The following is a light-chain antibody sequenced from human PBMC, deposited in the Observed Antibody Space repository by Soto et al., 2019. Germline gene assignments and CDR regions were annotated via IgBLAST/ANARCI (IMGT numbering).Light chain of an antibody. V-gene: IGLV1-40*01. Sequence: QSVLTQPPSVSGAPGQRVTISCTGSSSNIGAGYDVHWYQQLPGTAPKPLIYGNSNRPSGVPDRFSGSKSGTSASLAITGLQAEDEADYYCQSYDSSLSGPYWVFGGGTKLTVL. CDR1: SSNIGAGYD. CDR3: QSYDSSLSGPYWV. J-gene: IGLJ3*02. CDR2: GNS.